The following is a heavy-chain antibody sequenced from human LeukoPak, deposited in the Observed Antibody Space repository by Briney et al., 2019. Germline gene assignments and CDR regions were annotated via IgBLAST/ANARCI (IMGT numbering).Heavy chain of an antibody. Sequence: GASVKVSCKASGGTFSSYAISWVRQAPGQGLEWMGRIIPIFGIANYAQKFQGRVTIAADKSTSTAYMELSSLRSEDTAVYYCAQAVAGPFDYWGQGTPVTVSS. CDR2: IIPIFGIA. D-gene: IGHD6-19*01. CDR1: GGTFSSYA. J-gene: IGHJ4*02. CDR3: AQAVAGPFDY. V-gene: IGHV1-69*04.